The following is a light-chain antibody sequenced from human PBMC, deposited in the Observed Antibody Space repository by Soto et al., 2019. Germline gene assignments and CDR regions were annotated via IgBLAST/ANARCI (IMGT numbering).Light chain of an antibody. V-gene: IGLV2-14*01. CDR3: SSYTSSSTRV. Sequence: QSVLTQPASVSGSPGQSITISCTGTSSDGGGYNYVSWYQQHPGKAPKLMIYEVNNRPSGVSNRFSGSKSGNTASLTISGLQAEDEADYYCSSYTSSSTRVFGGGTKLTVL. J-gene: IGLJ3*02. CDR2: EVN. CDR1: SSDGGGYNY.